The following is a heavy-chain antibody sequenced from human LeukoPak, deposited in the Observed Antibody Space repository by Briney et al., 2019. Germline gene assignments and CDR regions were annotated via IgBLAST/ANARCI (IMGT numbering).Heavy chain of an antibody. D-gene: IGHD6-19*01. J-gene: IGHJ4*02. CDR1: GGSISSGGYY. CDR2: IYYTGST. Sequence: PSETLSLTCTVSGGSISSGGYYWSWIRQHPGKGLESIGYIYYTGSTYYNPSLKRRLTISVDTSKNQFSLNLSSVTAADTAVYYCARVRAVAGSVSFDYWGQGTLVTVSS. V-gene: IGHV4-31*03. CDR3: ARVRAVAGSVSFDY.